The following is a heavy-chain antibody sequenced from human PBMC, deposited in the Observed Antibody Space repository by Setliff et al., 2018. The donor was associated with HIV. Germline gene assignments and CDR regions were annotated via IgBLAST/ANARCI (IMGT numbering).Heavy chain of an antibody. CDR2: IYHSGST. Sequence: PSETLSLTCVVSGNSISSGYYWGWVRQPPGKGLEWIGSIYHSGSTYYNPSLKSRVTISVDTSKNQFSLKLNSMTAADTAVYFCVRGPQWLVQKGRFYYFDYWGQGTLVTVSS. D-gene: IGHD6-19*01. V-gene: IGHV4-38-2*01. CDR1: GNSISSGYY. CDR3: VRGPQWLVQKGRFYYFDY. J-gene: IGHJ4*02.